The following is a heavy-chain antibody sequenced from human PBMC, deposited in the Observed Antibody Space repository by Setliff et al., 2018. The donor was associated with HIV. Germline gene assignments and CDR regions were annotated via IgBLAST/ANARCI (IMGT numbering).Heavy chain of an antibody. V-gene: IGHV4-34*01. CDR3: ATLDPSGGNFLAY. J-gene: IGHJ4*02. CDR1: GESFSDDY. D-gene: IGHD2-21*02. CDR2: INHSGTT. Sequence: SETLSLTCAVYGESFSDDYWSWIRQPPGWGLGWIGEINHSGTTNYNPSLMGRLNISVDTSKRQFSLDLNSVTAADTAVYYCATLDPSGGNFLAYWGQGTLVTVSS.